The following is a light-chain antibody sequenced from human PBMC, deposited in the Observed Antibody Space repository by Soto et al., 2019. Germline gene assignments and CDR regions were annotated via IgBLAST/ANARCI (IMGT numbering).Light chain of an antibody. J-gene: IGKJ4*01. V-gene: IGKV4-1*01. Sequence: DIVMTQSPDSLAVSLGERATINCKSSQSVLYSSNNKNYLAWYQQKAGQPPKLLIYWASTRESGVPDRFSGSGSGTDFTLTISSLQAEDVAVYYCQQYYSLIPLTFGGGTKVDIK. CDR1: QSVLYSSNNKNY. CDR2: WAS. CDR3: QQYYSLIPLT.